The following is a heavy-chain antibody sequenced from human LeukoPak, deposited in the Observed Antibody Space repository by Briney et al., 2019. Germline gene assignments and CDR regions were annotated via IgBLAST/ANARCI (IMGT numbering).Heavy chain of an antibody. CDR1: GYTFTGYY. Sequence: ASVKVSCKASGYTFTGYYMHWVRQAPGQGLEWMAWINPNSGGTNYAQKFQGRVTMTRDTSISTAYMELSRLRSDDTAVYYCARGSESWWLRPIFDYWGQGTLVTVSS. CDR3: ARGSESWWLRPIFDY. V-gene: IGHV1-2*02. CDR2: INPNSGGT. D-gene: IGHD5-12*01. J-gene: IGHJ4*02.